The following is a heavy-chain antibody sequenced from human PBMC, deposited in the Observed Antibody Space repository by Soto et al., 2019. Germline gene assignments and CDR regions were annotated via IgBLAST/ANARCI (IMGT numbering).Heavy chain of an antibody. CDR2: IWYDGSNK. CDR3: ARGVSSRVVPAAPSVYYYYYMDV. CDR1: GFTFSSYG. D-gene: IGHD2-2*01. V-gene: IGHV3-33*01. J-gene: IGHJ6*03. Sequence: PGGSLRLSCAASGFTFSSYGMHWVRQAPGKGLEWVAVIWYDGSNKYYADSVKGRFTISRDNSKNTLYLQMDSLRAEDTAVYYCARGVSSRVVPAAPSVYYYYYMDVWGKGTTVTVSS.